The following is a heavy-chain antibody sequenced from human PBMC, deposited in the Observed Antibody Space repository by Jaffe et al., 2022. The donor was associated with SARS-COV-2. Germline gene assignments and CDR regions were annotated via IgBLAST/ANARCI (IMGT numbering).Heavy chain of an antibody. CDR2: VTGSGDNT. CDR3: AKGFYYDSSGHSLKPYQFDC. V-gene: IGHV3-23*04. Sequence: EVQLVDSGGGWVQPGGSLRLSCAASGFTFSDYAMNWVRQAPGGGLELVSTVTGSGDNTYYADSVKGRFTISRDNSRNTLYLQMDSLRTEDSAVYYCAKGFYYDSSGHSLKPYQFDCWGQGTLVTVSS. J-gene: IGHJ4*02. CDR1: GFTFSDYA. D-gene: IGHD3-22*01.